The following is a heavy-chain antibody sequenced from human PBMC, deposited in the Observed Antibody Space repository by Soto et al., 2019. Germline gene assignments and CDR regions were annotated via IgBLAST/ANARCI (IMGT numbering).Heavy chain of an antibody. Sequence: EVHLVESGGGLIQPGGSLRLSCAASGFTVGNNYMNWVRQAPGKGLEWVSLMYSGGGTYYADSVKGRFTMSRYRSQTTVYLQMNRLRAADTAMYSCTTSPSVGVGGKGTTVTVYS. V-gene: IGHV3-53*01. CDR1: GFTVGNNY. CDR2: MYSGGGT. D-gene: IGHD6-19*01. J-gene: IGHJ6*04. CDR3: TTSPSVGV.